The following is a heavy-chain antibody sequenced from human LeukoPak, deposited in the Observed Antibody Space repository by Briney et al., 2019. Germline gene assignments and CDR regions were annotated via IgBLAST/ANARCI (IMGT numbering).Heavy chain of an antibody. D-gene: IGHD6-13*01. J-gene: IGHJ4*02. Sequence: PSETLSLTCTVSGGSISSYYWSWIRQPPGKGLEWIGYFYYSGSTNCNPSLKSRVTISVDTSKNQFSLKLSSVTAADTAVYYCARGVYIAAAQYGYWGQGTLVSVSS. V-gene: IGHV4-59*01. CDR1: GGSISSYY. CDR3: ARGVYIAAAQYGY. CDR2: FYYSGST.